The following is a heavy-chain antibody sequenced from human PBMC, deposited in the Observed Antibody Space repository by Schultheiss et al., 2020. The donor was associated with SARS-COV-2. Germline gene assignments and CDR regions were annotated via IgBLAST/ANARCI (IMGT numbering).Heavy chain of an antibody. Sequence: GGSLRLSCAASGFTFRTSAMSWVRQAPGKGLEWVSAISGSGGSTYYADSVKGRFTISRDNSKNTLYLQMNSLRAEDTAVYYCAKDYFPAAISWFDPWGQGTLVTVSS. CDR1: GFTFRTSA. D-gene: IGHD2-2*01. CDR2: ISGSGGST. CDR3: AKDYFPAAISWFDP. J-gene: IGHJ5*02. V-gene: IGHV3-23*01.